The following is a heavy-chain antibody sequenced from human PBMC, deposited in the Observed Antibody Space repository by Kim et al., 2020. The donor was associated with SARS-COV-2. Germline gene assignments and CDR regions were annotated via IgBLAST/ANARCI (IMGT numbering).Heavy chain of an antibody. CDR3: ARVGGSAASGSINAFDF. Sequence: VKGRFTISRENSKNTLYRQMNRLRAADTAVYYCARVGGSAASGSINAFDFWGQGTTVTVSS. D-gene: IGHD2-15*01. J-gene: IGHJ3*01. V-gene: IGHV3-30*07.